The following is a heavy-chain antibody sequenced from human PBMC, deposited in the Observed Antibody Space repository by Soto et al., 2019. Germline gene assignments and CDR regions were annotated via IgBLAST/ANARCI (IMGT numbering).Heavy chain of an antibody. V-gene: IGHV1-69*13. CDR2: IIPIFGTA. CDR3: ARDLLDIVVVPAGGTYYYYGMDV. CDR1: GGTFSSYA. J-gene: IGHJ6*02. Sequence: SVKVSCKASGGTFSSYAISWVRQAPGQGLEWMGGIIPIFGTANYAQKFQGRVTITADESTSTAYMELSSLRSEDTAVYYCARDLLDIVVVPAGGTYYYYGMDVWGQGTTVTASS. D-gene: IGHD2-2*03.